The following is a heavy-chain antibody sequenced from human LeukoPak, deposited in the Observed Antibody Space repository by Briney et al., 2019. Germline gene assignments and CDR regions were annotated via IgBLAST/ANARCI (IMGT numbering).Heavy chain of an antibody. V-gene: IGHV4-61*02. CDR1: GGSISSGTYY. J-gene: IGHJ4*02. Sequence: PSETLSLTCTVTGGSISSGTYYWSWIRQPAGKGLEWIGRIYTSGSTNYNPSLKSRVTISVDTSRNQFSLKLSSVTAADTAVYYCARRKGGGSWTVDYWGQGTLVTVSS. CDR3: ARRKGGGSWTVDY. D-gene: IGHD2-15*01. CDR2: IYTSGST.